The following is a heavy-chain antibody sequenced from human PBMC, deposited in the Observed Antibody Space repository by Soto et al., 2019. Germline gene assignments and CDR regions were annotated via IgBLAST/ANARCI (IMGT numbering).Heavy chain of an antibody. Sequence: EVQLVESGGGLVQPGGSLRLSCATSGFTVSSNYISWVRQAPGKGLEWVPVIYSGGSIYYADSVKGRFIISRDNSKNTVYLQMNSLRAEDTAVYYCARVSMVRGVMITDWYFDLWGRGSLVTVSS. J-gene: IGHJ2*01. CDR2: IYSGGSI. CDR3: ARVSMVRGVMITDWYFDL. D-gene: IGHD3-10*01. CDR1: GFTVSSNY. V-gene: IGHV3-66*01.